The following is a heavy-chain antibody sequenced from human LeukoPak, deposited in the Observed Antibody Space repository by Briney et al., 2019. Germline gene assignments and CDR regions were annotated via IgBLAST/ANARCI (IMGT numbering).Heavy chain of an antibody. V-gene: IGHV3-48*03. Sequence: GGSLRLSCAASGFTFSSYEMNWVRQAPGKGLERVSYISSSGSTIYYADSVKGRFTISRDNVKNSLYLQMNSLRAEDTAVYYCARVGSGWYFDYWGQGTLVTVSS. D-gene: IGHD6-19*01. CDR2: ISSSGSTI. J-gene: IGHJ4*02. CDR1: GFTFSSYE. CDR3: ARVGSGWYFDY.